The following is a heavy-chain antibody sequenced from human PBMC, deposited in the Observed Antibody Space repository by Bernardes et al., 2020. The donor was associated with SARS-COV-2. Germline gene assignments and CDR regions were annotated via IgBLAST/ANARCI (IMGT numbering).Heavy chain of an antibody. V-gene: IGHV1-18*01. CDR3: ARGGGHYYYGSGRYYTLDY. CDR2: ISAYNGNT. J-gene: IGHJ4*02. CDR1: GYTFTSYG. D-gene: IGHD3-10*01. Sequence: ASVKVSCKASGYTFTSYGISWVRQAPGQGLEWMGWISAYNGNTNYAQKLQGRVTMTTDTSTSTAYMELRSLRSDDTAVYYCARGGGHYYYGSGRYYTLDYWGQGTLVTVSS.